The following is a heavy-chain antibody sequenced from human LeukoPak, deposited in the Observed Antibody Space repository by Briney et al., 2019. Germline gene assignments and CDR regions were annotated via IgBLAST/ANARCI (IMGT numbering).Heavy chain of an antibody. J-gene: IGHJ3*02. V-gene: IGHV4-4*02. CDR3: ARGGSARNAFDI. Sequence: SETLSLTCAVSGASISSSNWRSWVRQPPGKGLEWSGEIYHSGSTNYNPSLKSRVTISEDTSKNQFSLKLSSVTAADTAVYYCARGGSARNAFDIWGQGTMVTVSS. CDR1: GASISSSNW. CDR2: IYHSGST.